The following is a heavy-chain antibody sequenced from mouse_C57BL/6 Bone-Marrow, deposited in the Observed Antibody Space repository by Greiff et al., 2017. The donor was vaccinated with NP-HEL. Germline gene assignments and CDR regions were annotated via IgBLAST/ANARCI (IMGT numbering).Heavy chain of an antibody. CDR2: IWGVGST. D-gene: IGHD1-1*01. V-gene: IGHV2-6*01. CDR1: GFSLTSYG. Sequence: VKLMESGPGLVAPSQCLSITCTVSGFSLTSYGVDWVRQSPGKGLEWLGVIWGVGSTNYNSALKSRLSISKDNSKSQVFLKMNSLQTDDTAMYYCASWGYYYGSSGYFDVWGTGTTVTVAS. CDR3: ASWGYYYGSSGYFDV. J-gene: IGHJ1*03.